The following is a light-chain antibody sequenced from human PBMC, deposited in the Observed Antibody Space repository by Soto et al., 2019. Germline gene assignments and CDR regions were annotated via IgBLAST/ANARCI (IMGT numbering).Light chain of an antibody. J-gene: IGLJ1*01. Sequence: QSALTQPASVSRSPGQSITISCTGTSSDVGGYNYVSWYQQHPGKAPKLMIYDVSNRPSGVSNRFSGSKSGNTASLTISGLQAEDEADYYCSSYTSSSSVGVFGTGTKVTVL. CDR3: SSYTSSSSVGV. CDR2: DVS. CDR1: SSDVGGYNY. V-gene: IGLV2-14*01.